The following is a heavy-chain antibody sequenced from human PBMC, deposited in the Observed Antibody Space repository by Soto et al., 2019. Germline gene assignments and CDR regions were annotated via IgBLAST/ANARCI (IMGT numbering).Heavy chain of an antibody. Sequence: EVQLVESGGGLVKPGGSLRLACTASGFTFSSYTMNCVRQAPGKGLEWVSSLSSSGTYIFYAESLKGRLTISRDNAKNSLYLQITRLSAADTAVYYCAKVTVGGETVDFLDYWGQGTLVPVSS. V-gene: IGHV3-21*01. CDR3: AKVTVGGETVDFLDY. J-gene: IGHJ4*02. CDR1: GFTFSSYT. D-gene: IGHD1-26*01. CDR2: LSSSGTYI.